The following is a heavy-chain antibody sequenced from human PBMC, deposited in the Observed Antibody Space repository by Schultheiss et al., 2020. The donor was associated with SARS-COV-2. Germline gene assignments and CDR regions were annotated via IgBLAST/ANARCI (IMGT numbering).Heavy chain of an antibody. J-gene: IGHJ1*01. Sequence: SETLSLTCTVSGGSISSGDYYWSWIRQHPGKGLEWIGEINHSGSTYYNPSLKSRVTISVDTSKNQFSLKLSSVTAADTAVYYCASGIDYYDSSGYYIALEYFQHWGQGTLVTVSS. CDR3: ASGIDYYDSSGYYIALEYFQH. V-gene: IGHV4-39*07. CDR1: GGSISSGDYY. D-gene: IGHD3-22*01. CDR2: INHSGST.